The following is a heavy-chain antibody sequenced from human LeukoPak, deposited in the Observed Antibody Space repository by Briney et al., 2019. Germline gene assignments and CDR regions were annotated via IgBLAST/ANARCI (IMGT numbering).Heavy chain of an antibody. CDR2: IKSKTDGGTT. Sequence: GGSLRLSCAASGFTFSNAWMGWVRQAPGKGLEWVGRIKSKTDGGTTDYAAPVKGRFTISRDDSKNTLYLQMNSLKTEDTAVYYCTTTERVYYYGSGSYYNNTYYFDYWGQGTLVTVSS. CDR3: TTTERVYYYGSGSYYNNTYYFDY. CDR1: GFTFSNAW. D-gene: IGHD3-10*01. J-gene: IGHJ4*02. V-gene: IGHV3-15*01.